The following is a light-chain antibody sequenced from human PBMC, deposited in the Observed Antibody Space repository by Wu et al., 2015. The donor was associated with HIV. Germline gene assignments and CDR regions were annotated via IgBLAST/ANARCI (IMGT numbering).Light chain of an antibody. J-gene: IGKJ1*01. CDR2: GAS. Sequence: EIVMTQSPATLSVSPGERVTFSCRASQSVSSNLAWYQQKPGQAPRLLIYGASTRATGIPARFSGSGSGTEFTLTISSMQSEDFAVYYCQQYNNWRGTFGQGTKVEIK. CDR3: QQYNNWRGT. CDR1: QSVSSN. V-gene: IGKV3-15*01.